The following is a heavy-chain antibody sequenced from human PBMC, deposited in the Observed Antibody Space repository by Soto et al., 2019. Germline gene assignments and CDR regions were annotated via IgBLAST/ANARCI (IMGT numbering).Heavy chain of an antibody. D-gene: IGHD3-22*01. V-gene: IGHV3-53*01. CDR3: ARDLVESGYPEYFQH. CDR1: GFTVSSNY. CDR2: IYSGGST. J-gene: IGHJ1*01. Sequence: EVQLVESGGGLIQPGGSLRLSCAASGFTVSSNYMSWVRQAPGKGLEWVSVIYSGGSTYYADSVKGRFTISRDNSKNTLYLQMNSLRAEDTAVYYCARDLVESGYPEYFQHWGKGTLVTVYS.